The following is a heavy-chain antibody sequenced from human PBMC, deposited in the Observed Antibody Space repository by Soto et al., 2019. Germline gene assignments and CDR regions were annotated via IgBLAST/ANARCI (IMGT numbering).Heavy chain of an antibody. CDR1: GFTFSSYA. D-gene: IGHD5-12*01. Sequence: GGSLRLSCAASGFTFSSYAMSWVRQGPRKGLEWVAGISGSGGTTYYADSVKGRFTISRDNSKNTLYLQMNSLRAEDTAVYYCARELIVATTYDAFDIWGQGTMVTVSS. CDR3: ARELIVATTYDAFDI. J-gene: IGHJ3*02. CDR2: ISGSGGTT. V-gene: IGHV3-23*01.